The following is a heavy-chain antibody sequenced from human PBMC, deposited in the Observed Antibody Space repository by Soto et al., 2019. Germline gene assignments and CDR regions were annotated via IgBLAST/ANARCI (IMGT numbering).Heavy chain of an antibody. J-gene: IGHJ5*02. D-gene: IGHD3-9*01. CDR1: GYTFSSYD. CDR2: VNPNSGDT. CDR3: GRNGFLDSFVYL. V-gene: IGHV1-8*02. Sequence: QMQLVQAGAEVKKPGASVKVSCKASGYTFSSYDITWVGQAAGQGLEWIGWVNPNSGDTDYTQKFQGRVTMTRDTTSNTAYMELIILRYENKAVYYCGRNGFLDSFVYLWGQGTLVTVSS.